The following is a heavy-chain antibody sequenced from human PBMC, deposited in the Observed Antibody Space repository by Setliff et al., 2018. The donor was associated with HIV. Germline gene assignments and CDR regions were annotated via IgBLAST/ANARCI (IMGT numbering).Heavy chain of an antibody. CDR2: IYTSGTT. CDR1: GGSISSGGFY. CDR3: AGQDIGAVPALGAFDI. J-gene: IGHJ3*02. D-gene: IGHD2-2*01. Sequence: ASETLSLTCTVSGGSISSGGFYWYWIRQPAGKGLEWIGRIYTSGTTNYNPSLKSRVTISMDTSKSQFSLRPTSVTAADTAVYYCAGQDIGAVPALGAFDIWGQGTMVTVSS. V-gene: IGHV4-61*02.